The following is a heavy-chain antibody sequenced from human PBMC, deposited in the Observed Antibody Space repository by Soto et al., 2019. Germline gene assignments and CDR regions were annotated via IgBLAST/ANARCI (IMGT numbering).Heavy chain of an antibody. CDR1: GFTFDDYA. V-gene: IGHV3-9*01. Sequence: EVQLVESGGGLVQPGRSLRLSCAGSGFTFDDYAMHWVRQVPGKGLEWVSGISWNSGGIGFADSVKGRFTISRDNAKNSLYLQMNSLRPEDTAFHYCVKSWGVFGSASFFDHWGKGTLVTVSS. J-gene: IGHJ4*02. CDR2: ISWNSGGI. D-gene: IGHD3-16*01. CDR3: VKSWGVFGSASFFDH.